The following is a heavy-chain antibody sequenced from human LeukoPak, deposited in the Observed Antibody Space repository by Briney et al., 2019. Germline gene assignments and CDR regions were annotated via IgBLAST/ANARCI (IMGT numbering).Heavy chain of an antibody. CDR2: VTGSGGDT. V-gene: IGHV3-23*01. CDR1: GFTFSNYA. J-gene: IGHJ5*01. D-gene: IGHD2-15*01. CDR3: ARGTLEHCSGASCSPLDS. Sequence: LAGGSLRLSCAASGFTFSNYAMSWVRQTPGKGLECVSVVTGSGGDTYYAGSVNGRFTISRDNSKNTLYLQMNSLRAEDTAVYYCARGTLEHCSGASCSPLDSWGQGTLVTVSS.